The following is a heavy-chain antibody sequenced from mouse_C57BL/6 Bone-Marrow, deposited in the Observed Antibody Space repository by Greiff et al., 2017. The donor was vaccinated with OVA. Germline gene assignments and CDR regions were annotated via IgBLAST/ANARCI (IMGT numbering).Heavy chain of an antibody. Sequence: EVQLQQSGAELVRPGASVKLSCTASGFNIKDDYMHWVKQRPEQGLEWIGWIYPENGDTEYAPKFKGKATITADTSSNTAYLQLSSLTSEDNAVYYCACYNDWYFDVWGTGTTVTVSS. V-gene: IGHV14-4*01. CDR2: IYPENGDT. CDR3: ACYNDWYFDV. CDR1: GFNIKDDY. D-gene: IGHD2-12*01. J-gene: IGHJ1*03.